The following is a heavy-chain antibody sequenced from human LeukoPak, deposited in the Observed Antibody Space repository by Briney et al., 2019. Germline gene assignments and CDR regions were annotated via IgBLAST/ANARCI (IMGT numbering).Heavy chain of an antibody. CDR2: ISGSGGST. CDR3: AKDPYDSSVGGLFDY. J-gene: IGHJ4*02. CDR1: GFTFSSYA. D-gene: IGHD3-22*01. Sequence: GGSLRLSCAASGFTFSSYAMSWVRQAPGKGLEWVSAISGSGGSTYYADSVKGRFTISRDNSKNTLYLQMNSLRAEDTAVYYCAKDPYDSSVGGLFDYWGQGTLVTVSS. V-gene: IGHV3-23*01.